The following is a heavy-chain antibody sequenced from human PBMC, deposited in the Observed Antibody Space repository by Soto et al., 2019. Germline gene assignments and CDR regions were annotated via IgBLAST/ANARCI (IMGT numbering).Heavy chain of an antibody. CDR3: AKHREKYTTSCLDN. V-gene: IGHV3-23*01. J-gene: IGHJ4*02. D-gene: IGHD6-13*01. CDR2: ISGSGGST. Sequence: GGSLRLSCAASGFTFSSYAMSWVRQAPGKGLEWVSAISGSGGSTYYADSVKGRFTISRDNSKNTLYLQMNSLRAEDTAVYYCAKHREKYTTSCLDNWGQGAPVTVSS. CDR1: GFTFSSYA.